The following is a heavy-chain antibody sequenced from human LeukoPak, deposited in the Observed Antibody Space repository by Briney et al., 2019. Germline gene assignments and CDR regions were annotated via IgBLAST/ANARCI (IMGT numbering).Heavy chain of an antibody. CDR3: ARGISTQWLVPFDY. J-gene: IGHJ4*02. V-gene: IGHV4-59*12. D-gene: IGHD6-19*01. CDR1: GDSISSYY. CDR2: IYYSGNA. Sequence: SETLSLTCTVSGDSISSYYWSWIRQPPGKGLEWIGYIYYSGNANYNPSLKSRVTISVDTSKSQFSLKLSSVTAADTAVYYCARGISTQWLVPFDYWGQGTLVTVSS.